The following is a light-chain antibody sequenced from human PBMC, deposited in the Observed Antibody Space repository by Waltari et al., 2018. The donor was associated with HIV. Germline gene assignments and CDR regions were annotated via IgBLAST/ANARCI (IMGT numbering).Light chain of an antibody. V-gene: IGLV1-47*01. J-gene: IGLJ3*02. CDR3: GAWDDSLSAWV. CDR1: RSNIEFNN. Sequence: QSVLTQPPSASGTPGQRIIISCSGGRSNIEFNNVTWFQHLPGTAPTLLIQKNNQRTSGVPDRFSASKSGTSASLAIRGLRSEDEADYYCGAWDDSLSAWVFGGGTKLSVL. CDR2: KNN.